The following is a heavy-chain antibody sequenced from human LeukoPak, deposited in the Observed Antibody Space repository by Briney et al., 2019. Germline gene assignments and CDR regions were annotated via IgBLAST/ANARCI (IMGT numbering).Heavy chain of an antibody. J-gene: IGHJ3*02. Sequence: PGESLKTSCKGSGYSFTSYWIGWVRQMPGKGLEWMGIIYPGDSDTRYSPSFQGQVTISADKSISTAYLQWSSLKASDTAMYYCAILPSRIVGATSRAFDIWGQGTMVTVSS. CDR2: IYPGDSDT. V-gene: IGHV5-51*01. CDR3: AILPSRIVGATSRAFDI. CDR1: GYSFTSYW. D-gene: IGHD1-26*01.